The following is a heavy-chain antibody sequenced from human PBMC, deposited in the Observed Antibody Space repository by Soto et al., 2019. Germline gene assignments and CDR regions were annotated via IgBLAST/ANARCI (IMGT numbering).Heavy chain of an antibody. CDR1: GGSISSYY. D-gene: IGHD2-2*01. CDR2: IYYSGST. V-gene: IGHV4-59*08. Sequence: SETLSLTCTVSGGSISSYYWSWIRQPPGKGLEWIGYIYYSGSTKYNPSLKSRVTISVDTSKNQLSLKLSSVTAADTAVYYCARQSCSSTSCYSWVSWFDPWGQGTLVTVSS. CDR3: ARQSCSSTSCYSWVSWFDP. J-gene: IGHJ5*02.